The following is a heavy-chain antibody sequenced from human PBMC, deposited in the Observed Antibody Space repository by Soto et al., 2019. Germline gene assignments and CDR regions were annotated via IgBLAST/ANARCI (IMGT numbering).Heavy chain of an antibody. CDR2: IFYTGKT. D-gene: IGHD3-10*01. CDR3: ARDYGSGLSWFDP. J-gene: IGHJ5*02. V-gene: IGHV4-31*03. Sequence: SSETLSLTCSVSGVSLLSGGYYWTWIRQRPGKGLEYIGNIFYTGKTYYNPSLRSRVTISLDTSKNHFSLSLTSVTAADTGIYYCARDYGSGLSWFDPWGQGTQVTVSS. CDR1: GVSLLSGGYY.